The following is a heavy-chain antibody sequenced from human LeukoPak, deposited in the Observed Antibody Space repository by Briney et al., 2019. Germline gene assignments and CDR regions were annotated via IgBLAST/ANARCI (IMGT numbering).Heavy chain of an antibody. CDR1: GGSISSYY. J-gene: IGHJ4*02. CDR3: ARLYDSSGYGYFDY. D-gene: IGHD3-22*01. V-gene: IGHV4-59*08. CDR2: IYYSGST. Sequence: KPSETLSLTCTVSGGSISSYYWNWIRQPPGKGLEWIGYIYYSGSTNYNPSLKSRVTISVDTSKNQFSLKLSSVTAADTAVYYCARLYDSSGYGYFDYWGQGTLVTVSS.